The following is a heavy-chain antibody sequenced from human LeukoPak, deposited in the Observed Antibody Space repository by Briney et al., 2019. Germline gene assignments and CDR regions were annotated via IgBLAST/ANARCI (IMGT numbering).Heavy chain of an antibody. V-gene: IGHV3-48*03. D-gene: IGHD3-3*01. CDR1: GFTFSSYE. Sequence: GGSLRLSCAASGFTFSSYEMNWVRQAPGKGLEWVSYISSSGSTIYYADSVKGRFTISRDNAKNSLYLQMNSLRAEDTAVYYCGRVYEGGAGLASGYFYFLGQGTLGTGSS. CDR3: GRVYEGGAGLASGYFYF. CDR2: ISSSGSTI. J-gene: IGHJ4*02.